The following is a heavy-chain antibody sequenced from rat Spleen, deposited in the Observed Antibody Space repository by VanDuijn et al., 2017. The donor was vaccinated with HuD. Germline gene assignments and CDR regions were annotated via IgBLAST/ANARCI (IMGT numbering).Heavy chain of an antibody. D-gene: IGHD4-3*01. CDR3: VRQDTSGYSNWFTY. CDR1: GFTFSNFD. V-gene: IGHV5-25*01. Sequence: EVQLVESGGGLVQPGRSLKLSCVASGFTFSNFDMAWVRQAPTKGLEWVASISPGGVTYYRDSVKGRFTVSRENAKSTLYFLMDSLRSEDTATYYCVRQDTSGYSNWFTYWGQGVMVTVSS. CDR2: ISPGGVT. J-gene: IGHJ2*01.